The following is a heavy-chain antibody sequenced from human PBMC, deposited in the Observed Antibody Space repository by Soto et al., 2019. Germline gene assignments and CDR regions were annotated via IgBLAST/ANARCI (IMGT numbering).Heavy chain of an antibody. V-gene: IGHV4-31*03. Sequence: SETLSLTCTVSGGSISSGGYYWSWIRQHPGKGLEWIGYIYYSGSTYYNPSLKSRVTISVDTSKNQFSLKLRSVTAADTAVYYCAREPSYYYDSSGYYMNDAFDIWGPGTMVX. CDR1: GGSISSGGYY. CDR2: IYYSGST. D-gene: IGHD3-22*01. J-gene: IGHJ3*02. CDR3: AREPSYYYDSSGYYMNDAFDI.